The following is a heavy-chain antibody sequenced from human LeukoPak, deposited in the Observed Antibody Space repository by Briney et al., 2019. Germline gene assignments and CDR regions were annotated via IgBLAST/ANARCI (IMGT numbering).Heavy chain of an antibody. J-gene: IGHJ5*02. Sequence: ASVKVSCKASGYTFTGYYMHWVRQAPGQGLEWMGWINPNSGGTNYAQKFQGRVTMTRDTSISTAYMELSRLRSDDTAVYYCARSSIAVAGNYWFDPWGQGTLVTVSS. CDR1: GYTFTGYY. D-gene: IGHD6-19*01. CDR2: INPNSGGT. CDR3: ARSSIAVAGNYWFDP. V-gene: IGHV1-2*02.